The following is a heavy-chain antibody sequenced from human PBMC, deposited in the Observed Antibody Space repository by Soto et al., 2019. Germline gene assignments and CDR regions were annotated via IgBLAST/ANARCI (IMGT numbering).Heavy chain of an antibody. V-gene: IGHV4-30-4*01. CDR3: VRSLYSGSYFFDS. Sequence: QVQLQESGPGLVKPSQTLSLTCTVSGGSISSGDSYWSWIRPPPGKGLEWIAYIHNSVSTHYNPSLKSRFTISVDTSKNQFSLKLSSVTAADTAVYYCVRSLYSGSYFFDSWGQGILVTVSS. CDR2: IHNSVST. J-gene: IGHJ4*02. CDR1: GGSISSGDSY. D-gene: IGHD1-26*01.